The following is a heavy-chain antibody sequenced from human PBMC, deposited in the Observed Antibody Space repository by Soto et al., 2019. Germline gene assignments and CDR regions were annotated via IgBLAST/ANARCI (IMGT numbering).Heavy chain of an antibody. V-gene: IGHV3-74*01. CDR3: ARTYVPGIAGFDP. CDR2: MSGVGKTI. CDR1: GFTFSNYF. Sequence: GGSLRLSCAASGFTFSNYFMHWVRQVPGEGLVWVSRMSGVGKTISYADSVKGRFTISRDNAKNTLYLQMNSLRVEDTAVYYCARTYVPGIAGFDPWGQGTLVTVSS. J-gene: IGHJ5*02. D-gene: IGHD1-1*01.